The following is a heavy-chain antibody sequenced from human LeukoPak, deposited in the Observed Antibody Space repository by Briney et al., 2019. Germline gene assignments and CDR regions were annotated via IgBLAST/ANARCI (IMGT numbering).Heavy chain of an antibody. D-gene: IGHD5-12*01. CDR1: GYTFTGYY. CDR2: INPNSGGT. V-gene: IGHV1-2*02. J-gene: IGHJ4*02. Sequence: GASVKVSCKASGYTFTGYYMHWVRQAPGQGLEWMGWINPNSGGTNYAQKFQGRVTMTRDTSISTAYMELSRLRSDDTAVYYCAKKRGYSGYDLDYGGQGTLVTVSS. CDR3: AKKRGYSGYDLDY.